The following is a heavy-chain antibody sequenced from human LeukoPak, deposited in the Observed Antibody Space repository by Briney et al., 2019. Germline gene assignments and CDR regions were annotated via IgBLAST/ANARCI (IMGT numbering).Heavy chain of an antibody. J-gene: IGHJ3*02. CDR3: ARDATIAAAGNDAFDI. CDR2: INWNGGST. V-gene: IGHV3-20*01. Sequence: GGSLRLSCAASGFTFDDYGMSWVRQAPGKGLEWVSGINWNGGSTGYADSVKGRFTISRDNAKNSLYLQMNSLRAEDTALYHCARDATIAAAGNDAFDIWGEGTMVTVSS. D-gene: IGHD6-13*01. CDR1: GFTFDDYG.